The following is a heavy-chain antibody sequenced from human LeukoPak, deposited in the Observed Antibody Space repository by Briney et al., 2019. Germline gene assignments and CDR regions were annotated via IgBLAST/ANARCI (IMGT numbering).Heavy chain of an antibody. Sequence: PGGSLRLSCAASGFTVSSNYMSWVRQAPGKGLEWASLIYSGGSTYYAASVKGRFTIYRDNSKNTLYLQMNSLRPEDTAVYYCAKGYNYAYEYWGQGTLVTVSS. D-gene: IGHD5-18*01. V-gene: IGHV3-53*01. CDR3: AKGYNYAYEY. CDR1: GFTVSSNY. CDR2: IYSGGST. J-gene: IGHJ4*02.